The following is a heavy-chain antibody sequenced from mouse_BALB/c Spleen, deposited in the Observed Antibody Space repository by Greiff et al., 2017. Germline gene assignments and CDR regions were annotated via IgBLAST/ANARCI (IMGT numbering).Heavy chain of an antibody. CDR3: ARYYGYRAMDY. J-gene: IGHJ4*01. V-gene: IGHV1S127*01. CDR2: IDPSDSET. D-gene: IGHD1-2*01. Sequence: QVQLQQSGPQLVRPGASVKISCKASGYSFTSYWMHWVKQRPGQGLEWIGMIDPSDSETRLNQKFKDKATLTVDKSSSTAYMQLSSPTSEDSAVYYCARYYGYRAMDYWGQGTSVTVSS. CDR1: GYSFTSYW.